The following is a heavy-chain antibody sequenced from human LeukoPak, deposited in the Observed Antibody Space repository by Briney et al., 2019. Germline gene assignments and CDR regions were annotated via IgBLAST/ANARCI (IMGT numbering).Heavy chain of an antibody. Sequence: GASVKVSCKASGYTFTGYDINWVRQASGQGLEWMGWMNPNSGNTGYAQKFQGRVAMTRNTSISSAYMELSSLRSDDTAIYYCARRLGYCSDGSCYSLNYWGQGTLVTVSS. CDR2: MNPNSGNT. V-gene: IGHV1-8*01. CDR3: ARRLGYCSDGSCYSLNY. D-gene: IGHD2-15*01. CDR1: GYTFTGYD. J-gene: IGHJ4*02.